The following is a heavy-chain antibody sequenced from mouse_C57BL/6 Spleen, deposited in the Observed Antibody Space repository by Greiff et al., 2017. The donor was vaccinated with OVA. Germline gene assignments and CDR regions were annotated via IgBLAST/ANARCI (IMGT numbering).Heavy chain of an antibody. CDR3: SGSWDSSVPFAY. V-gene: IGHV1-81*01. J-gene: IGHJ2*01. CDR1: GYTFTSYG. CDR2: IYPRSGNT. D-gene: IGHD3-2*02. Sequence: QVQLQQSGAELARPGASVKLSCKASGYTFTSYGISWVKQRTGQGLEWIGEIYPRSGNTYYNEKFKGKATLTADKSSSTAYMELRSLTSEDSAVYFCSGSWDSSVPFAYWGQGTTLTVSS.